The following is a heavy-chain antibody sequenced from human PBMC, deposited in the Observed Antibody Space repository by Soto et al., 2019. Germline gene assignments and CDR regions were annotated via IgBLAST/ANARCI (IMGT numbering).Heavy chain of an antibody. Sequence: ASVKVSCKASGYTFTSYGISWVRQAPGQRLEWMGWISAYNGNTNYAQKLQGRVTMTTDTSTSTAYMELRSLRSGDTAVYYCARLAYCGGDCYYDAFDIWGQGTMVTVSS. V-gene: IGHV1-18*01. D-gene: IGHD2-21*02. J-gene: IGHJ3*02. CDR1: GYTFTSYG. CDR2: ISAYNGNT. CDR3: ARLAYCGGDCYYDAFDI.